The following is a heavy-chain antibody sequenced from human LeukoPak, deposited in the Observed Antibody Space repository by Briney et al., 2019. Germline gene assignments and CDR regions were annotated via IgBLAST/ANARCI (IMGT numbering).Heavy chain of an antibody. V-gene: IGHV4-34*01. CDR3: ARMTTGHDY. CDR2: VNHSGYT. D-gene: IGHD4-17*01. Sequence: PSETLSPTCGVSGTSFSSYYWSWIRQTPGKGLEWIGEVNHSGYTNMNPSLKSRVTISVDTSKNQFSLMLTSVTAADTAVYFCARMTTGHDYWGQGTLVTVSS. J-gene: IGHJ4*02. CDR1: GTSFSSYY.